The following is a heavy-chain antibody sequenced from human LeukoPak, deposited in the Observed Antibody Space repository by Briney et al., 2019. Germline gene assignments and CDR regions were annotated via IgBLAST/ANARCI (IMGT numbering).Heavy chain of an antibody. D-gene: IGHD2-21*02. J-gene: IGHJ3*02. CDR1: GGSISSGGYF. CDR3: ARAPPPYCGGDCYFVDI. V-gene: IGHV4-31*03. Sequence: PSETLSLTCTVSGGSISSGGYFWSWIRQHPGRGVEWIGYIYYSGSTYNNPALKSRVTISVDTSKNQFSLKLSSVTAADTAVYYCARAPPPYCGGDCYFVDIWGQGAMVTVSS. CDR2: IYYSGST.